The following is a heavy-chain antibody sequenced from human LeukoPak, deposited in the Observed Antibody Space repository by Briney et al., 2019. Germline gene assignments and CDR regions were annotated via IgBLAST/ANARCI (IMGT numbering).Heavy chain of an antibody. CDR2: FYYSGST. CDR1: GGSVTGGTYY. V-gene: IGHV4-61*01. Sequence: PSETLSLTCTVSGGSVTGGTYYWSWIRQPPGKGLEWIGYFYYSGSTNFNPSLESRVTISVDTSKNQFSLKLSSVTAADTAVYYCARAGYCSGGSCFRVYYFDSWGQGALVTVSS. D-gene: IGHD2-15*01. J-gene: IGHJ4*02. CDR3: ARAGYCSGGSCFRVYYFDS.